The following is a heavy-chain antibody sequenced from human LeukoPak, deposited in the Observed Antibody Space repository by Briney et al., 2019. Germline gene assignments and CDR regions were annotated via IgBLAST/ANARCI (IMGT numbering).Heavy chain of an antibody. CDR1: GYTFTSYG. CDR3: ARVAVAGSWVPRDYYYGMDV. CDR2: ISAYNGNT. J-gene: IGHJ6*02. D-gene: IGHD6-19*01. Sequence: ASVKVSCKASGYTFTSYGISWVRQAPGQGLEWMGWISAYNGNTNYAQKLQGRVTMTTDTSTSTAYMELRSLRSDDTAVYYCARVAVAGSWVPRDYYYGMDVWGQGTTVTVSS. V-gene: IGHV1-18*01.